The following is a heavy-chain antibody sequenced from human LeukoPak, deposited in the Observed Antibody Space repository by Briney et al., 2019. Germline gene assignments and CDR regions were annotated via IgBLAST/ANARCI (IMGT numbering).Heavy chain of an antibody. D-gene: IGHD3-10*01. CDR2: INHSGST. CDR3: ARSRRGVDY. Sequence: SETLSITCAGYGGSFSGYYWSWIRQPPEKGLEWIGEINHSGSTNYNPSLKSRVTISVDTSKNQFSLKLSSVTAADTAVYYCARSRRGVDYWGQGTLVTVSS. V-gene: IGHV4-34*01. J-gene: IGHJ4*02. CDR1: GGSFSGYY.